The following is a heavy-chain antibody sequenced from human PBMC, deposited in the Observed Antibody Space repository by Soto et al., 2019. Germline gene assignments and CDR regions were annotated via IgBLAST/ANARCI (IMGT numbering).Heavy chain of an antibody. D-gene: IGHD3-22*01. CDR2: ISYSGDTV. CDR3: AREESLNYYDTRGYHDS. CDR1: GFTFSDYT. Sequence: GGSLRLSCATSGFTFSDYTMNWVRQAPGKGLEWVSYISYSGDTVFYADSVKGRFTISRDNAKNSLYLQMNSLRVEDTAIYYCAREESLNYYDTRGYHDSWGQGTLVTVSS. V-gene: IGHV3-48*01. J-gene: IGHJ4*02.